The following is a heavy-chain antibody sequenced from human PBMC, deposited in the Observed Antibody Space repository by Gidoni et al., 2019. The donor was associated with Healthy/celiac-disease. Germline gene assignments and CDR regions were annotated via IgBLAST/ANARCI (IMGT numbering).Heavy chain of an antibody. CDR3: AREAGLYPL. D-gene: IGHD6-19*01. V-gene: IGHV3-11*01. Sequence: GRFTISRDNAKNSLYLQMNSLRAEDTAVYYCAREAGLYPLWGQGTLVTVSS. J-gene: IGHJ4*02.